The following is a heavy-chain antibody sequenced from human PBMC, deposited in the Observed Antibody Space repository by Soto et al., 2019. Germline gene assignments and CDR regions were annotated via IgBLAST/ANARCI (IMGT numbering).Heavy chain of an antibody. Sequence: QVQLVQSGAEVKKPGSSVKVSCKASGGTFSSYTISWVRQAPGQGLEWMGRIIPILGIANYAQKFQGRVTIXXDKATSTAYMELSSLRSEDTAVYYCARDHSSSFDYWGQGTLVTVSS. CDR1: GGTFSSYT. CDR2: IIPILGIA. J-gene: IGHJ4*02. CDR3: ARDHSSSFDY. D-gene: IGHD6-13*01. V-gene: IGHV1-69*08.